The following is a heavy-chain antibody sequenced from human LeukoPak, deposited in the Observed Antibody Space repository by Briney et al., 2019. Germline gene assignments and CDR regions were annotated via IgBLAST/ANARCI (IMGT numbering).Heavy chain of an antibody. J-gene: IGHJ4*02. CDR2: ICSGGST. V-gene: IGHV3-53*01. CDR1: GFTVSSNY. CDR3: ARLGYSSSSDSDY. Sequence: GETLRLSCAASGFTVSSNYMSWVRQAPGKGLEWVSVICSGGSTYYADSVKGRFTISRDNSKNKLYLQMNSLRAEDTAVYYCARLGYSSSSDSDYWGQGTLVTVSS. D-gene: IGHD6-6*01.